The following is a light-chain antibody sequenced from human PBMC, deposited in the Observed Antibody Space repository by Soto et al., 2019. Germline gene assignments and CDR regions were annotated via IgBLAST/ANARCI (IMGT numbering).Light chain of an antibody. CDR1: QSISSW. Sequence: IRMSKSPSTMSASLGARVTVTXRTSQSISSWVAWYPQHRGXAPKXXXSSXASLERGVPSRLSGSGSATEFTLTISSLHPEDFANYYFQQHKSFSRTFGQGTRLDIK. CDR2: SXA. CDR3: QQHKSFSRT. J-gene: IGKJ5*01. V-gene: IGKV1-5*01.